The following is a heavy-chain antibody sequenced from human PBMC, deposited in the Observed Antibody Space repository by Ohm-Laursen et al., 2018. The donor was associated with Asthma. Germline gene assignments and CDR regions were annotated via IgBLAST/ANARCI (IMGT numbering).Heavy chain of an antibody. V-gene: IGHV3-23*01. CDR3: AKPTTVTQGYYYGVDV. J-gene: IGHJ6*02. CDR1: GFTFDRYA. Sequence: GSLRLSCTASGFTFDRYAMSWVRQAPGKGLEWVSGISGNGGSTYYADSVKGRFTISRDSSKNTLYLQMNSLRAEDTAIYDCAKPTTVTQGYYYGVDVWGQGTTVTVSS. D-gene: IGHD4-11*01. CDR2: ISGNGGST.